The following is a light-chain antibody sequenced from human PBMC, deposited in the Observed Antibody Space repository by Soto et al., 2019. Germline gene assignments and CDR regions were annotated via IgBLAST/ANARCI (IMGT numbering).Light chain of an antibody. V-gene: IGLV2-14*01. CDR3: SSYRSGGTFV. Sequence: QSALTQPASVSGSPGQSIAISCTGTSSDVGGYNYVSWHQQHPGKAPKVVISVVSNRPSGVSNRFSGSKSGNTASLTISGLQAEDEADYYCSSYRSGGTFVFGSGTKLTVL. CDR2: VVS. J-gene: IGLJ1*01. CDR1: SSDVGGYNY.